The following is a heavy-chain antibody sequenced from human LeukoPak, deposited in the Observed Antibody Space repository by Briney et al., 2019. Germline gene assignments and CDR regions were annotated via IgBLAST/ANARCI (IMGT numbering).Heavy chain of an antibody. CDR1: GFTFSSYG. V-gene: IGHV3-33*01. D-gene: IGHD2-2*01. CDR3: ATDQYHLPDY. J-gene: IGHJ4*02. Sequence: GGSLRLSCAASGFTFSSYGMHWVRQAPGKGLEWVATIWYDGSNKYYADSVKGRFTVSKDNSKNTLYLQMNSLRAEDTAVYYCATDQYHLPDYWGQGTLVTVSS. CDR2: IWYDGSNK.